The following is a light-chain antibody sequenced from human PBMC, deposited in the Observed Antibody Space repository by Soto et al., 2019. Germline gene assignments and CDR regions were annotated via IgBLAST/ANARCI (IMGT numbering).Light chain of an antibody. CDR1: SSNIGAGYD. V-gene: IGLV1-40*01. CDR2: GNS. Sequence: QSVLTQPPSVSGAPGQRVTISCTGSSSNIGAGYDVHWYQQLPGTAPKLLIYGNSNRPSGVPDRFSGSKSGTSASLAITGLQAEDEADYYCQSYDSSLSGSMFGRGTKLTVL. CDR3: QSYDSSLSGSM. J-gene: IGLJ3*02.